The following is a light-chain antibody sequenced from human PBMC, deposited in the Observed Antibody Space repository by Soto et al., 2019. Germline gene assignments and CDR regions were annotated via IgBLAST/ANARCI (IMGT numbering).Light chain of an antibody. Sequence: DIQMTQPPSTLSGSVGDIVTITCRASQTISSWLAWYQQKPGKAPKLLIYKASTLKSGVPSRFSGSGSGTECTLTISSLQPDDVATYYCQHYNSYSEALGQGTKVDI. CDR3: QHYNSYSEA. CDR2: KAS. J-gene: IGKJ1*01. V-gene: IGKV1-5*03. CDR1: QTISSW.